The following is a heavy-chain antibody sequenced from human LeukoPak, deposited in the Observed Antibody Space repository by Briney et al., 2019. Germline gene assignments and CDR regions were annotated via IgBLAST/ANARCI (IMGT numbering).Heavy chain of an antibody. D-gene: IGHD4-11*01. Sequence: GRSLRLSCAASGFTFSSYGMHWVRQAPGKGLKGLAGIWYDGSNKYYADSGKGRFTISRDNSKNTLYLQMNSLRAEDTAVYYCARTPYSNYERDYGDKYYFDYWGQGTLVTVSS. J-gene: IGHJ4*02. V-gene: IGHV3-33*01. CDR3: ARTPYSNYERDYGDKYYFDY. CDR1: GFTFSSYG. CDR2: IWYDGSNK.